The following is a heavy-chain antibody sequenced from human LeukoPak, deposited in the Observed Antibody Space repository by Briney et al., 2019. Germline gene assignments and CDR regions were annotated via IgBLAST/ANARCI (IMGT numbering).Heavy chain of an antibody. CDR2: VFYTGRT. J-gene: IGHJ4*02. V-gene: IGHV4-39*01. D-gene: IGHD3-22*01. CDR3: ARYRIYYYDSGSYPEGYFDY. Sequence: SETLSLTCTVSDGSVWTCDYYWGWIRQSPGKELEWIGNVFYTGRTYYNPSLKSLATISVDTSRNQFSLRLNSVTAADTAVYYCARYRIYYYDSGSYPEGYFDYWGQGTLVTVSS. CDR1: DGSVWTCDYY.